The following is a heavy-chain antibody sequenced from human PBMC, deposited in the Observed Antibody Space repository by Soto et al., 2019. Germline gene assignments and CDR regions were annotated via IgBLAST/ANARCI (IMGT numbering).Heavy chain of an antibody. CDR3: ARDQATAVGDAFDI. CDR1: GGTFSSYA. J-gene: IGHJ3*02. D-gene: IGHD1-26*01. Sequence: QVQLVQSGAEVKKPGSSVKVSCKASGGTFSSYAISWVRQAPGQGLEWMGGIIPIFGTANYAQKFQGKVTITGDESPSQADMELSSLRSEDTAVYYCARDQATAVGDAFDIWGQGTMVTVSS. CDR2: IIPIFGTA. V-gene: IGHV1-69*01.